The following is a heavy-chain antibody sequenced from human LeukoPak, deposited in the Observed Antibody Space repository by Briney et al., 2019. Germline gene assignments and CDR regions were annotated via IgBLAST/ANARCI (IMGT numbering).Heavy chain of an antibody. CDR3: ARAGPPAFDP. CDR2: ISYSGSTT. J-gene: IGHJ5*02. CDR1: GFTFTNFE. Sequence: GGSLRLSCAASGFTFTNFEMNWVRQAPGKGLEWVSYISYSGSTTSYADSVKGRFTISRDNAKNSLYLQMNSLRAEDTAVNYCARAGPPAFDPWGQGTLVTVSS. V-gene: IGHV3-48*03.